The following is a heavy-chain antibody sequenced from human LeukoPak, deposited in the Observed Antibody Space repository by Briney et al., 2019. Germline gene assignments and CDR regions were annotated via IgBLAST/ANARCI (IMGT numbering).Heavy chain of an antibody. D-gene: IGHD2-2*01. V-gene: IGHV3-66*02. CDR1: GFTVSNNY. CDR3: ARDRDPASLRDAFDI. Sequence: GGSLRLSCAASGFTVSNNYLSWVRQAPGKGLEWVSVIYSGGGTYYADSVKSRFTTSRDNSKNTLYLQMNSLRGEDTAVYYCARDRDPASLRDAFDIWGQGTMVTVSS. J-gene: IGHJ3*02. CDR2: IYSGGGT.